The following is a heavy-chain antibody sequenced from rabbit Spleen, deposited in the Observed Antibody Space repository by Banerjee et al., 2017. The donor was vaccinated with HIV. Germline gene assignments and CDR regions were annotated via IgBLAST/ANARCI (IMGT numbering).Heavy chain of an antibody. CDR3: GRGGNDNWYAYATAKL. V-gene: IGHV1S45*01. J-gene: IGHJ4*01. D-gene: IGHD6-1*01. CDR1: GFSFSKTYD. CDR2: TDGGSSGGT. Sequence: QEQLVESGGGLVQPEGSLTLTCTASGFSFSKTYDMCWVRQAPGKGLEWITCTDGGSSGGTWYADWAKGRFTISKTSSTTVTLQMTSLTAADTATYFCGRGGNDNWYAYATAKLWGPGTLVTVS.